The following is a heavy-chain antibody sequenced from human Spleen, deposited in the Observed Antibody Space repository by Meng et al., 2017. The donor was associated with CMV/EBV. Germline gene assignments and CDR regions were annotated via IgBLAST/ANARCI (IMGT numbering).Heavy chain of an antibody. CDR2: TYHDGAT. D-gene: IGHD3-10*01. CDR3: ARPEGFGEGWPFDY. Sequence: SETLSLTCTVSGYSISSGFYWGWIRQPPGKGLEWIASTYHDGATYYNPSLKSRVTMSVDTSKNQFSLKLSSVTAADTAVYYCARPEGFGEGWPFDYWGQGTLVTVSS. CDR1: GYSISSGFY. V-gene: IGHV4-38-2*02. J-gene: IGHJ4*02.